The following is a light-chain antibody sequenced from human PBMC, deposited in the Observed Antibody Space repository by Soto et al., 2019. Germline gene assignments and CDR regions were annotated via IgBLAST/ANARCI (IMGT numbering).Light chain of an antibody. CDR2: AAS. CDR3: QQRATWPPLIT. J-gene: IGKJ3*01. Sequence: DIQLTQSPSFLSASVGDRVTITCRASQGISSYLAWYQQKPGKAPKLLIYAASTLQSGVPSRFSGSGSGTDFTLTISSLEPEDFAVYYCQQRATWPPLITVGPGTKVEI. CDR1: QGISSY. V-gene: IGKV1-9*01.